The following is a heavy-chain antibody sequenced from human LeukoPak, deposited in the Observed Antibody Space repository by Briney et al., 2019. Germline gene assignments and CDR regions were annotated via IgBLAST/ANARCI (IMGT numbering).Heavy chain of an antibody. CDR3: ASGPLTSPYFDY. CDR2: IYCSGST. D-gene: IGHD2-21*02. Sequence: SETLSLTCTVSGGSISSGGYYWSWIRQHPGKGLEWIGYIYCSGSTYYNPSLKSRVTISVDTSKNQFSLKLSSVTAADTAVYYCASGPLTSPYFDYWGQGTLVTVSS. J-gene: IGHJ4*02. V-gene: IGHV4-31*03. CDR1: GGSISSGGYY.